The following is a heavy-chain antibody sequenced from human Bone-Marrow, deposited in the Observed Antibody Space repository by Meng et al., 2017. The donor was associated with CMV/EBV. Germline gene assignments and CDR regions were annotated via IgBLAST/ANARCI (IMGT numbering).Heavy chain of an antibody. V-gene: IGHV3-49*04. CDR3: ARARGMDV. CDR1: GFTFGDYA. CDR2: IRSKAYGGTT. Sequence: GESLKISCTASGFTFGDYAMSWVRQAPGKGLEWVGFIRSKAYGGTTEYAASVKGRFTISRDNAKNTLYLQMNSLRAEDTAVYYCARARGMDVWGQGTTVTVSS. J-gene: IGHJ6*02.